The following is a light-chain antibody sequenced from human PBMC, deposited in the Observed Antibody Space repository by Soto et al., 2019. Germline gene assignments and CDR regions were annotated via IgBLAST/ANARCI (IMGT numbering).Light chain of an antibody. CDR3: QQYYSTPLT. Sequence: DIVMTQSPDSLAVSLGERATINCKSSQTVLYSSNNKNYLAWYQQKTGQPPKLLIYWSSIRQSGVPDRFSGSGSGTDFTLTISSLQAEDVAVYYCQQYYSTPLTFGGGTTVELK. J-gene: IGKJ4*01. V-gene: IGKV4-1*01. CDR2: WSS. CDR1: QTVLYSSNNKNY.